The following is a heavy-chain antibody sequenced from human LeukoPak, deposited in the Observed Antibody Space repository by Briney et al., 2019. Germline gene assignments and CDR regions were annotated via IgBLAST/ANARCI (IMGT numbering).Heavy chain of an antibody. V-gene: IGHV4-4*07. CDR3: ARDGFDGSYYYYYMDA. CDR1: GGSISSYY. CDR2: IYTSGST. Sequence: SETLSLTCTVSGGSISSYYWSWIRQPAGKGLEWIGRIYTSGSTNYNPSLKSRVTMSVDTSKNQFSLKLSSVTAADTAVYYCARDGFDGSYYYYYMDAWGKGTTVTVSS. D-gene: IGHD1-26*01. J-gene: IGHJ6*03.